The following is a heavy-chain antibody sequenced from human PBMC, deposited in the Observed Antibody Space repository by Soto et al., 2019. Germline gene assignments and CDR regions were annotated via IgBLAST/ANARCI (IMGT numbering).Heavy chain of an antibody. V-gene: IGHV3-43*01. CDR2: ISWDGGST. CDR3: TREWEYQLLLYGMDV. CDR1: GFTFDDYT. D-gene: IGHD2-2*01. J-gene: IGHJ6*02. Sequence: GGSLRLSCAASGFTFDDYTMHWVRQAPGKGLEWVSLISWDGGSTYYADSVKGRFTISRDNSKNSLYLQMNSLKTEDTAVYYCTREWEYQLLLYGMDVWGQGTTVTVSS.